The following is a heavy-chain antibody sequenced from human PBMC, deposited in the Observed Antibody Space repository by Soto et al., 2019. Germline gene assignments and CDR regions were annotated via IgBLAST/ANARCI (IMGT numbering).Heavy chain of an antibody. D-gene: IGHD2-21*02. CDR3: TRDSGCGGDCYENYFDY. CDR2: IKSKGYGGTT. CDR1: GFTFADYA. V-gene: IGHV3-49*03. J-gene: IGHJ4*02. Sequence: SLRLSCTASGFTFADYAMSWFRQAPGKGLEWVGFIKSKGYGGTTEHAASVKGRFTISRDDSKSIAYLQMNSLKTEDTAVYYCTRDSGCGGDCYENYFDYWGQGT.